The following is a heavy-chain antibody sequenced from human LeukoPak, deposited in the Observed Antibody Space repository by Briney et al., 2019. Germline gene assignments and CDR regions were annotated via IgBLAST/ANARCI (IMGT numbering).Heavy chain of an antibody. D-gene: IGHD3-10*01. CDR2: IYTSGST. CDR1: GGSISSYY. CDR3: ARGGSAQYYYYYGMDV. J-gene: IGHJ6*02. V-gene: IGHV4-4*07. Sequence: PSETLSLTCTVSGGSISSYYWSWIRQPAGKGLEWIGRIYTSGSTDYNPSLKSRVTISVDTSKNQFSLKLSSVTAADTAVYYCARGGSAQYYYYYGMDVWGQGTTVTVSS.